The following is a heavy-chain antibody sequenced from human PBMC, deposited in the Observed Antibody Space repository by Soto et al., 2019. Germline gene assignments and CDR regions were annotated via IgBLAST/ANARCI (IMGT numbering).Heavy chain of an antibody. CDR2: IIPIFGTP. Sequence: QVQLVQSGAEVKKPGSSVKVSCRASGGTFNNYVINWVRQAPGQGLEWMAGIIPIFGTPNYAQKFQGRVTITADKSTSTGSMELNSLRSEDTAVYYCAGRCDGTNCLAHFDYWGQGGLVT. D-gene: IGHD2-2*01. CDR3: AGRCDGTNCLAHFDY. J-gene: IGHJ4*02. V-gene: IGHV1-69*06. CDR1: GGTFNNYV.